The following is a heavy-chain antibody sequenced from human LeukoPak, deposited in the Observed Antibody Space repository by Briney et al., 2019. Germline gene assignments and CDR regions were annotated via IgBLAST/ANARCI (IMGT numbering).Heavy chain of an antibody. CDR3: ARETYYYGSGSYRGSDYFDY. J-gene: IGHJ4*02. CDR2: IYYSGST. V-gene: IGHV4-59*01. Sequence: SSETLSLTCTVSGGSISSYYWSWIRQPPGKGLEWIGYIYYSGSTNYNPSLKSRVTISVDTSKNQFSLKLSSVTAADTAVYYCARETYYYGSGSYRGSDYFDYWGQGTLVTVSS. D-gene: IGHD3-10*01. CDR1: GGSISSYY.